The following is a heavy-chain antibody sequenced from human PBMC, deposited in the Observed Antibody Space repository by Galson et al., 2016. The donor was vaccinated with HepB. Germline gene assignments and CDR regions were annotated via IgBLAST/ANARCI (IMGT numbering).Heavy chain of an antibody. CDR2: INPNSGGT. CDR3: ARGPLSGGYRFWHFDL. V-gene: IGHV1-2*04. J-gene: IGHJ2*01. Sequence: SVKVSCKASGYSFTGYYTHWVRQAPGQGLEWMGWINPNSGGTTYAPKFQGWVSMTRDTSITTAYMEFNSLRPDDTAVYYCARGPLSGGYRFWHFDLWGRGTLVTVSS. CDR1: GYSFTGYY. D-gene: IGHD1-26*01.